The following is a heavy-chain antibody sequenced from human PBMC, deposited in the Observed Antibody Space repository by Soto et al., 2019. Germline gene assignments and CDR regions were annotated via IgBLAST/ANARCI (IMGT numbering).Heavy chain of an antibody. CDR1: GFDFSTYA. D-gene: IGHD3-3*01. CDR2: ISPNGGKA. CDR3: TIFDS. V-gene: IGHV3-64D*08. J-gene: IGHJ4*02. Sequence: GGSLKLSCSASGFDFSTYAIHWVRQAPGKRLEYVSAISPNGGKAYYVDSVRGRFTISRDNSMNTLYLQLSSLRAEDTAVYYCTIFDSWGQGTLVTVSS.